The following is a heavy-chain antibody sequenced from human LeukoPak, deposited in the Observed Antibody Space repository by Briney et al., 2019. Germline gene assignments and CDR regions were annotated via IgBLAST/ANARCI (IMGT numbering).Heavy chain of an antibody. Sequence: GGSLRLSCAASGFTASDNYMSWVRQAPGKGLEWVSVMYSRGDTYYANSVKGRFTFSRDISKNTLYLQMNGLRTEDTAMYYCARDAPQVPAAGVLASWGQGTLVIVSS. CDR3: ARDAPQVPAAGVLAS. CDR2: MYSRGDT. J-gene: IGHJ5*02. CDR1: GFTASDNY. V-gene: IGHV3-53*01. D-gene: IGHD6-13*01.